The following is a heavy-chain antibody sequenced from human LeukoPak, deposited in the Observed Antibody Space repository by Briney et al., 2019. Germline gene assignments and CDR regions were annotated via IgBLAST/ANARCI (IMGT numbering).Heavy chain of an antibody. J-gene: IGHJ4*02. CDR2: IVVGSGNT. Sequence: SVKVSCKASGFTFSSSAVQWVRQARGQRLEWIGWIVVGSGNTNYAQKFQERVTITRDMSTSTAYMELSSLRSEDTAVYYCARDRLGYCSSTSCYLFDYWGQGTLVTVSS. CDR3: ARDRLGYCSSTSCYLFDY. CDR1: GFTFSSSA. V-gene: IGHV1-58*01. D-gene: IGHD2-2*01.